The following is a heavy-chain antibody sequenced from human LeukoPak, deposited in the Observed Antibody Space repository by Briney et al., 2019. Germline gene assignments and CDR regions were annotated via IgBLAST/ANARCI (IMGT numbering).Heavy chain of an antibody. CDR2: IYYSGST. CDR3: ARDEYTPDYDFWSGYNWFDP. V-gene: IGHV4-39*07. CDR1: GGSISSSSYY. Sequence: SETLSLTCTVSGGSISSSSYYWGWIRQPPGKGLEWIGSIYYSGSTYYNPSLKSRVTISVDTSKNQFSLKLSSVTAADTAVYYCARDEYTPDYDFWSGYNWFDPWGQGTLVTVSS. J-gene: IGHJ5*02. D-gene: IGHD3-3*01.